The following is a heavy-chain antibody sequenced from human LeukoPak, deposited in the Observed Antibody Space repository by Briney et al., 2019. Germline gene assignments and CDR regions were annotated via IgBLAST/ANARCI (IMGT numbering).Heavy chain of an antibody. CDR2: IYYSGNI. Sequence: SETLSLTCTVSGGSVSSGSNYWSWIRQPPGKGLEWIGHIYYSGNINYNPSLKSRVSISVDTSKNQFSLKLRSVTAADTAVYYCAREMMSIPRDWGQGTLVTVSS. D-gene: IGHD6-6*01. V-gene: IGHV4-61*01. J-gene: IGHJ4*02. CDR3: AREMMSIPRD. CDR1: GGSVSSGSNY.